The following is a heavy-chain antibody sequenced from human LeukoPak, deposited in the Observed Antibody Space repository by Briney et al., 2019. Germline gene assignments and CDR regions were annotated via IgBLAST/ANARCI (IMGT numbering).Heavy chain of an antibody. J-gene: IGHJ6*02. CDR1: RFTVSSNY. V-gene: IGHV3-53*04. Sequence: GGSLRLSCAASRFTVSSNYTSWVRQAPGKGLEWVSVIYSGGSTYYADSVKGRFTISRHNSKNTLYLQMNSLRAEDTAVYYCARDRASGSYSNYYYYYGMDVWGQGTTVTVSS. D-gene: IGHD1-26*01. CDR2: IYSGGST. CDR3: ARDRASGSYSNYYYYYGMDV.